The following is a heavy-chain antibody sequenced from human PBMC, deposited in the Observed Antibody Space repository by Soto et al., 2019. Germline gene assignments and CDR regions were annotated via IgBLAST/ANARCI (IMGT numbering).Heavy chain of an antibody. CDR2: MNPNSGNT. Sequence: QVQLVQSGAEVKKPGASVKVSCKASGYTFTSYDINWVRQATGQGLEWMGWMNPNSGNTGYAQKFQGRVTMTRNTSISTVYMELSSLRSEDTAVYYCARNGYYYDSSGYYHHPFDYWGQGTLVTVSS. J-gene: IGHJ4*02. CDR1: GYTFTSYD. V-gene: IGHV1-8*01. CDR3: ARNGYYYDSSGYYHHPFDY. D-gene: IGHD3-22*01.